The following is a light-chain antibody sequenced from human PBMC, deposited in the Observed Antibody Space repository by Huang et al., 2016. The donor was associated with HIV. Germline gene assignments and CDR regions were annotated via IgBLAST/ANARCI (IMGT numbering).Light chain of an antibody. CDR1: QCVTIW. CDR2: KAA. Sequence: DIQMTQSPSTLSAAVGDRVTITCRASQCVTIWLAWFQQKPGKAPKPLIYKAATLESGVPSRFRGRGSGTEFTLTIDSLQPDDVATYYCQQYSRSATFGQGTKLEIK. V-gene: IGKV1-5*03. CDR3: QQYSRSAT. J-gene: IGKJ2*01.